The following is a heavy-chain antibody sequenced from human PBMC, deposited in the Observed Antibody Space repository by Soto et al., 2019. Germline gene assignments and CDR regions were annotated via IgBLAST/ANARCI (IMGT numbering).Heavy chain of an antibody. V-gene: IGHV3-23*01. CDR2: ISGSGGST. CDR3: AKAPFGDYGGYYGMDV. J-gene: IGHJ6*02. CDR1: RFTFSSYA. Sequence: EVQLLESGGGLVQPGGSLRLSCAASRFTFSSYAMSWVRQAPGKGLEWVSAISGSGGSTYYADSVKGRFTISRDNSKNTLYLQMNSLRAEDTAVYYCAKAPFGDYGGYYGMDVWVQGTTVTVSS. D-gene: IGHD4-17*01.